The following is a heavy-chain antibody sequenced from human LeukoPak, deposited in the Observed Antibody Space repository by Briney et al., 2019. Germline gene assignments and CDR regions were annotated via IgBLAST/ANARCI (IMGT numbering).Heavy chain of an antibody. V-gene: IGHV1-46*03. CDR2: LNPSGSSI. CDR1: GYIFTSYY. J-gene: IGHJ4*02. Sequence: GASVKVSCKASGYIFTSYYLHWVRQAPGQGLEWMGILNPSGSSISYAQKFQGRVTVTRDTSTSTVYMELSSLRSEDTAVYYCARSMIRGVNYYFDYWGQGTLVAVSS. CDR3: ARSMIRGVNYYFDY. D-gene: IGHD3-10*01.